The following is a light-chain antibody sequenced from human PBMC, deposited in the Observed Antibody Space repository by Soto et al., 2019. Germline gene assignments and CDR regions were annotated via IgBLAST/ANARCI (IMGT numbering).Light chain of an antibody. V-gene: IGKV1D-12*01. Sequence: TQSPSSVSASVGDRVTITCRASQGISNWLAWYQQKPGKAPRLLIYDTSSLQSGVPPRFSGSGSGTDFTLTISSLQPEDFATYYCQQVNSSPITFGQGTRLEIK. CDR1: QGISNW. CDR2: DTS. J-gene: IGKJ5*01. CDR3: QQVNSSPIT.